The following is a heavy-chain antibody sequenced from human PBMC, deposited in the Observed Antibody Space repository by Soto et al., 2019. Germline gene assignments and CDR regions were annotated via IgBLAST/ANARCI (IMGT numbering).Heavy chain of an antibody. V-gene: IGHV1-8*01. D-gene: IGHD4-17*01. CDR3: AKTVTTWWADMASYWYFDL. J-gene: IGHJ2*01. CDR1: VYTFTSYD. CDR2: MNPNSGNT. Sequence: ASVKVSCKASVYTFTSYDINWVRLATGQGLEWMGWMNPNSGNTGYAQKFQGRVTMTRNTSISTAYMELSSLRSEDTAVYYCAKTVTTWWADMASYWYFDLWGRGTLVTVYS.